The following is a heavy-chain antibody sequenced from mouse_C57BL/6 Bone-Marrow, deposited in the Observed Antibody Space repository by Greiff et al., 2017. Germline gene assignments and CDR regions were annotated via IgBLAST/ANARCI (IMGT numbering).Heavy chain of an antibody. D-gene: IGHD2-4*01. J-gene: IGHJ3*01. CDR3: ARGDYDYDGFAY. V-gene: IGHV1-61*01. CDR2: IYPSDSET. CDR1: GYTFTSYW. Sequence: QVQLQQPGAELVRPGSSVKLSCKASGYTFTSYWMDWVKQRPGQGLEWIGNIYPSDSETHYNQKFKDKATLTVDKSSSTAYMQISSLTSEDSAVYYCARGDYDYDGFAYWGQGTLVTVSA.